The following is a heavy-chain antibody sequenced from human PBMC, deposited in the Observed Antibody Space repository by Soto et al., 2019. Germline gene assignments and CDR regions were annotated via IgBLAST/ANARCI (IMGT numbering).Heavy chain of an antibody. V-gene: IGHV1-46*01. Sequence: ASVKVFCKASGYAFTGYYMHWVRQAPGQGLEWMGIINPSGGSTSYAQKFQGRVTMTRDTSTSTVYMELSSLRSEDAAVYYCAGIVGATGPFDYWGHGTLVTVSS. CDR3: AGIVGATGPFDY. CDR2: INPSGGST. J-gene: IGHJ4*01. CDR1: GYAFTGYY. D-gene: IGHD1-26*01.